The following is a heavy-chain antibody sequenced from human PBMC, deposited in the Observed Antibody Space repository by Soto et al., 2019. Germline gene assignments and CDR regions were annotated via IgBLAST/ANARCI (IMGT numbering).Heavy chain of an antibody. J-gene: IGHJ5*02. D-gene: IGHD1-7*01. CDR1: GGSVTSRNW. CDR3: ARQELELDWFEP. CDR2: IHHSGTT. V-gene: IGHV4-4*02. Sequence: QVQLQESGPGLVQPAGTLSLTCTVSGGSVTSRNWWIWVRQPPGKGLEWIGAIHHSGTTDYNPSLKSRATISVDKAKNHFSLRLTSVTAADTALYYCARQELELDWFEPWGQGTLVSVSS.